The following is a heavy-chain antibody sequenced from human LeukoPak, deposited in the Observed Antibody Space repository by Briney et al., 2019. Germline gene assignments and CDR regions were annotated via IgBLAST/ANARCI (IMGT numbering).Heavy chain of an antibody. V-gene: IGHV3-74*01. CDR2: IHRDGSTT. D-gene: IGHD3-16*02. J-gene: IGHJ4*02. CDR1: GFTFSSHW. CDR3: ARARPEGSSYFDY. Sequence: GGSLRLSCAASGFTFSSHWMHWVRQVPGKGPVWVSRIHRDGSTTNYADSVKGRFTISRDNTKNTLYLQMRSLRDEDTAIYSCARARPEGSSYFDYWGQGILVTVSS.